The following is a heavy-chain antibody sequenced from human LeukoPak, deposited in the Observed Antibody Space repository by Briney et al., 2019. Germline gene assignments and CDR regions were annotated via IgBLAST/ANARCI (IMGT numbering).Heavy chain of an antibody. CDR1: GFMFSDYA. J-gene: IGHJ4*02. V-gene: IGHV3-23*01. Sequence: GGSLRLSCVAFGFMFSDYAMSWVRQAPGKGLEWVSSISSSGGTTFYADSVKGRFTISRDLFKKTVHLETKAMRAEDTAVYYCAKDTRPYYGVPVGYWRQGTLVTVSP. D-gene: IGHD3-3*01. CDR3: AKDTRPYYGVPVGY. CDR2: ISSSGGTT.